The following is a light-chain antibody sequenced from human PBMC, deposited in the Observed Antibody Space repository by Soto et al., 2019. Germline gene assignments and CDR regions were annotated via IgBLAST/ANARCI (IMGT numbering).Light chain of an antibody. CDR1: QSISSY. Sequence: DIQMTQSPSSLSASVGDRVSITCRAGQSISSYLNWYQQKPGKAPKLLIYGATTLQSGVPSRFSGSGSGTDFTLTISNLQPEDFATYFCQQSLSTPPITFGQGTRLE. CDR2: GAT. CDR3: QQSLSTPPIT. V-gene: IGKV1-39*01. J-gene: IGKJ5*01.